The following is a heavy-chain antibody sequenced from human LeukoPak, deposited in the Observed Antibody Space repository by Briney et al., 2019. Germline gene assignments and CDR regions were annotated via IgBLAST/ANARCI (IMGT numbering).Heavy chain of an antibody. CDR3: ARGAYTYSSGGSCYREVTAY. V-gene: IGHV3-33*01. J-gene: IGHJ1*01. Sequence: GRSLRLSCAASGFTFSSYGMHWVRQAPGKGLEWVAVIWYDGSNKYYADSVKGRFTISRDNSKNTLYLQMNSLRAEDTAVYYCARGAYTYSSGGSCYREVTAYWGQGTLVTVSS. CDR2: IWYDGSNK. D-gene: IGHD2-15*01. CDR1: GFTFSSYG.